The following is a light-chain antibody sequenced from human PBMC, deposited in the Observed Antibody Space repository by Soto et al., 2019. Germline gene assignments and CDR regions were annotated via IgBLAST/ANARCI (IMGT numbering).Light chain of an antibody. CDR1: SSDIGSYNR. J-gene: IGLJ1*01. Sequence: QPVLTQPASVSGSPGQSITISCTGTSSDIGSYNRVSWYQQPPGTAPKLIIYEVNNRPSGVPDRFSGSKSGNTASLTISGLQAEDEADYYCNSFTTSSIYVFGTGTKVTVL. V-gene: IGLV2-18*02. CDR3: NSFTTSSIYV. CDR2: EVN.